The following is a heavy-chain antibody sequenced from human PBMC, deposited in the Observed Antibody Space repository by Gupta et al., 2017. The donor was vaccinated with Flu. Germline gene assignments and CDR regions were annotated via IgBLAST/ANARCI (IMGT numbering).Heavy chain of an antibody. V-gene: IGHV3-23*01. CDR3: ARRRLSGYDLLYYFDY. CDR1: GFTFSSYP. Sequence: EVQPLECGGGLIQRGGLLRLSWAASGFTFSSYPMSWGCQAPGKGLEWVSAISGSGGSTYYADSVKGRFTISRDKSKNTLYLQMNSRRAEDTAVYYCARRRLSGYDLLYYFDYWGQGTLVTVSS. D-gene: IGHD5-12*01. J-gene: IGHJ4*02. CDR2: ISGSGGST.